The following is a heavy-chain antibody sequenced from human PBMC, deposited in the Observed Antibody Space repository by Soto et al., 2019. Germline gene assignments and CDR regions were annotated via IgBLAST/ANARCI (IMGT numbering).Heavy chain of an antibody. CDR3: HGYGY. V-gene: IGHV3-53*01. CDR1: GFPVSSSNY. D-gene: IGHD5-12*01. J-gene: IGHJ4*02. CDR2: IYTGGTT. Sequence: PGGSVRLSCAASGFPVSSSNYMSWVRQAPGKGLEWVSVIYTGGTTYYADSVKGRFTISRDNSKNTLYLQMNSLRAEDTAVYYCHGYGYWGQGTLVTVSS.